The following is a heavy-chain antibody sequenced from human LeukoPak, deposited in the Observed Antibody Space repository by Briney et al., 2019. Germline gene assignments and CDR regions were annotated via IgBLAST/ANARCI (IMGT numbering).Heavy chain of an antibody. CDR3: ATGPYGTPYYFDY. Sequence: ASVKVSCKASGYTFTGYYMHWVRQAPGQGLEWMGWINPNSGGTNYAQKFQGRVTMTRDTSISTAYMELRSLRSDDTAVYFCATGPYGTPYYFDYWGQGTLITVSS. CDR2: INPNSGGT. V-gene: IGHV1-2*02. J-gene: IGHJ4*02. D-gene: IGHD4-17*01. CDR1: GYTFTGYY.